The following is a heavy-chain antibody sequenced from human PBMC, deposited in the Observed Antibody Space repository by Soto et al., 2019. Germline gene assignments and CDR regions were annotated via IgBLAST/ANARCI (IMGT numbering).Heavy chain of an antibody. V-gene: IGHV3-23*01. CDR1: GFTFSNAW. Sequence: GGSLRLSCAASGFTFSNAWMSWVRQAPGKGLEWVSAISAGGGSTYYADSVKGRFTISRDNSINTLYLQMNSLRTEDTAVYYCAHPRGYGVFDAYDIWGQGAMVT. CDR3: AHPRGYGVFDAYDI. D-gene: IGHD4-17*01. J-gene: IGHJ3*02. CDR2: ISAGGGST.